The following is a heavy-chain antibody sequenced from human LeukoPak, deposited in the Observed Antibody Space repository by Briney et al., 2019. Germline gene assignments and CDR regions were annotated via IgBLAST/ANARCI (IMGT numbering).Heavy chain of an antibody. CDR3: ARSYGWFGP. Sequence: SETLSLTCTVSGGSISSNYWSWIRQPPGKGLEWIGYIYYSGSTNYNPSLKSRVTISVDTSKNQFSLKLSSVTAADMAVYYCARSYGWFGPWGQGTLVTVSS. CDR2: IYYSGST. D-gene: IGHD3-10*01. V-gene: IGHV4-59*01. CDR1: GGSISSNY. J-gene: IGHJ5*02.